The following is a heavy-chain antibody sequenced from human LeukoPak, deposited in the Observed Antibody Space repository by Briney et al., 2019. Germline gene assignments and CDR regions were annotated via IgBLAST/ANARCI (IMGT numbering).Heavy chain of an antibody. J-gene: IGHJ4*02. CDR3: AKDPLAYCGGDCYYDY. Sequence: PGGSLRLSCAASGFTFSSYAMSWVRQAPGKGLEWVSATSGSGGSTYYADSVKGRFTISRDNSKNTLYLQMNSLRAEDTAVYYCAKDPLAYCGGDCYYDYWGQGTLVTVSS. CDR2: TSGSGGST. D-gene: IGHD2-21*01. V-gene: IGHV3-23*01. CDR1: GFTFSSYA.